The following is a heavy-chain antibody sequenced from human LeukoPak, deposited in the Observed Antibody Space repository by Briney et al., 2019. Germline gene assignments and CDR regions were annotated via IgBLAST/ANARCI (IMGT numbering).Heavy chain of an antibody. V-gene: IGHV3-48*01. J-gene: IGHJ3*02. D-gene: IGHD6-19*01. CDR3: ARGMSSGRYAVDI. CDR2: ISSSSSTI. CDR1: GFTFSSYS. Sequence: GVLRLSCAAPGFTFSSYSMNWVRQAPGKGLEWVSYISSSSSTIYYADSVKGRFTISRDNAKNSLYLQMNSLRAEDTAVYYCARGMSSGRYAVDIWGQGTMVTVSS.